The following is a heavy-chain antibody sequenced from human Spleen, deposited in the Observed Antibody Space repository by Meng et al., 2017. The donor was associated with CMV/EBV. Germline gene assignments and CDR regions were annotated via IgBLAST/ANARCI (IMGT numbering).Heavy chain of an antibody. CDR2: IKQDGSER. CDR1: GFTLGNYW. D-gene: IGHD4/OR15-4a*01. CDR3: ARDDGGNYPSTLDC. J-gene: IGHJ4*02. Sequence: GESLKISCAASGFTLGNYWMYWVRQAPGKGLEWVATIKQDGSERYSVDSVKGRFTISRDNAKNSLYLQMNSLRAEDTAVYYCARDDGGNYPSTLDCWGQGTLVTVSS. V-gene: IGHV3-7*01.